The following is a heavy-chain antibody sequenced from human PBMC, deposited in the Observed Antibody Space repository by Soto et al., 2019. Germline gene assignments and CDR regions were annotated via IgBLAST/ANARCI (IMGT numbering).Heavy chain of an antibody. Sequence: GESLKISCQASGYSFSNFWIAWVRQMPGEGLEWLGIIYPDDSDTRYSPSFLGRVTISADKSIKTTYLQWSSLKASDTAIYFCASSVLVTSTMNYFDLWGQGTLVTVSS. CDR3: ASSVLVTSTMNYFDL. CDR2: IYPDDSDT. V-gene: IGHV5-51*01. J-gene: IGHJ4*02. CDR1: GYSFSNFW. D-gene: IGHD2-8*02.